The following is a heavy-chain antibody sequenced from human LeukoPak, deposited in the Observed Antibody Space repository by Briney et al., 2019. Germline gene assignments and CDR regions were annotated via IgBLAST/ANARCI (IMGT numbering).Heavy chain of an antibody. V-gene: IGHV4-39*01. Sequence: SETLSLTCTVPGGSISSSSYYWGWIRQPPGKGLEWIGSIYYSGSTYYNPSLKSRVTISVDTSKNQFSLKLSSVTAADTAVYYCPAAASADAFDIWGQGTMVTVSS. J-gene: IGHJ3*02. CDR3: PAAASADAFDI. D-gene: IGHD6-13*01. CDR1: GGSISSSSYY. CDR2: IYYSGST.